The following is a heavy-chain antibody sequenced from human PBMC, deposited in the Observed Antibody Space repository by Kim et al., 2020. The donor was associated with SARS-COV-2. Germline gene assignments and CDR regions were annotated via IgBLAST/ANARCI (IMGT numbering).Heavy chain of an antibody. CDR3: ARGAYVDVSFDY. D-gene: IGHD3-10*02. J-gene: IGHJ4*02. CDR2: ISARDGGT. V-gene: IGHV1-18*04. Sequence: ASVKVSCKACGYMFTSYGFSWVRQAPGQGLEWLGWISARDGGTKYGQKVQGRVIMTTDTSTNTAYMELWSLRSDDTAMYYCARGAYVDVSFDYWGQGTLV. CDR1: GYMFTSYG.